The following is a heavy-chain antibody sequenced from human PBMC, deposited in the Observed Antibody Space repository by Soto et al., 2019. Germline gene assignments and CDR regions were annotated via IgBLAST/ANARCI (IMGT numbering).Heavy chain of an antibody. J-gene: IGHJ4*02. Sequence: GGSLRLSCAASGFTFSSYAMSWVRQAPGKGLEWVSGISGSGGSTYYADSVKGRFTISRDNSKNTLYLQMNSLRAEDTAVYNCAKDRYCSSSSCSLNYWGQGTLVTVSS. CDR1: GFTFSSYA. CDR3: AKDRYCSSSSCSLNY. V-gene: IGHV3-23*01. D-gene: IGHD2-2*01. CDR2: ISGSGGST.